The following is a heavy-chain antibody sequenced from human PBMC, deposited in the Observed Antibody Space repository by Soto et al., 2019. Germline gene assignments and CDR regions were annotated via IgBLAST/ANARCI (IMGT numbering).Heavy chain of an antibody. Sequence: EVQLVESGGGLVKPGGSLRLSCAASGFTFSSYSMNWVRQAPGKGLEWVSSISSSSSYIYYADSVKGRFTISRDNAKNSLNLQMNSLRAEDTAVYYCARDAYDSSGYQTAFDIWGQGTMVTVSS. CDR2: ISSSSSYI. CDR3: ARDAYDSSGYQTAFDI. CDR1: GFTFSSYS. V-gene: IGHV3-21*01. J-gene: IGHJ3*02. D-gene: IGHD3-22*01.